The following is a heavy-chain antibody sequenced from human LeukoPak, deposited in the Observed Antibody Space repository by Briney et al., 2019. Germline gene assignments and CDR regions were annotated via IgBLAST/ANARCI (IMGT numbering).Heavy chain of an antibody. J-gene: IGHJ5*02. CDR3: ARNTRLNWFDP. Sequence: ASVKVSCTASGYTFTGYYMHWVRQAPGQGLEWMGWINPNSGGTNYAQTFQGRVTMTRDTSISPAYMERSRLIADDTAVYYCARNTRLNWFDPWGQGTLVTVSS. CDR1: GYTFTGYY. V-gene: IGHV1-2*02. CDR2: INPNSGGT.